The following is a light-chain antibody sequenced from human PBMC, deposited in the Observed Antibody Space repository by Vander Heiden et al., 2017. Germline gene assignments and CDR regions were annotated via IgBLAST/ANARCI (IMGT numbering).Light chain of an antibody. CDR2: KDS. Sequence: SYELTQPPPVSVSPGQTARITCSGDALPKQYAYWYQEKPGQAPVLVIYKDSERPSGIPGRFSGSSSGTTVTLTISGVQAEDEADYYCQSADSSGTYYVFGTGTKVTVL. J-gene: IGLJ1*01. CDR3: QSADSSGTYYV. CDR1: ALPKQY. V-gene: IGLV3-25*03.